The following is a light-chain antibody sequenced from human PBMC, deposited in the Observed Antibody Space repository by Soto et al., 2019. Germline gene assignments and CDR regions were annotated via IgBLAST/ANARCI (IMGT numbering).Light chain of an antibody. CDR1: SGDIGSYNR. CDR2: EVT. J-gene: IGLJ1*01. CDR3: AAWDDSLNGYV. Sequence: QSALTQPASVSGSPGQSITISCTGTSGDIGSYNRVSWYQQHPGKAPKLIIYEVTDRPSGVSNRFSGSKSGNTASLTISGLQSEDEADYYCAAWDDSLNGYVFGTGTKVTVL. V-gene: IGLV2-14*01.